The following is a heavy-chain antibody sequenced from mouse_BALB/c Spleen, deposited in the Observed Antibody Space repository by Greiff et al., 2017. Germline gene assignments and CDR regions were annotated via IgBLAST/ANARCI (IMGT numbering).Heavy chain of an antibody. D-gene: IGHD1-2*01. J-gene: IGHJ2*01. CDR2: IYWDDDK. CDR1: GFSLSTSGMG. CDR3: ARRTAGSYFDY. V-gene: IGHV8-12*01. Sequence: QVTLKVSGPGILQPSQTLSLSCSASGFSLSTSGMGLIWIRQPSGKGLEWLAHIYWDDDKRYNPSLKSRLTISKDTSRNQVFLKITSVDTADTATYYCARRTAGSYFDYWGQGTTLTVSS.